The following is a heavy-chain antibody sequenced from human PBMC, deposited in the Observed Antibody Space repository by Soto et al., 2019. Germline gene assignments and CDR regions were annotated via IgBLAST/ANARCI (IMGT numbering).Heavy chain of an antibody. CDR2: IYYSGST. Sequence: SETLSLTCTVSGGSISSSSYYWGWIRQPPGKGLEWIGSIYYSGSTYYNLSLKSRVTLSVDTSKNQFSLKLSSVTAADTAVYYCARHVAYYYGSGNYSPHRPWFAPWGPGTLVTVS. D-gene: IGHD3-10*01. CDR1: GGSISSSSYY. J-gene: IGHJ5*02. CDR3: ARHVAYYYGSGNYSPHRPWFAP. V-gene: IGHV4-39*01.